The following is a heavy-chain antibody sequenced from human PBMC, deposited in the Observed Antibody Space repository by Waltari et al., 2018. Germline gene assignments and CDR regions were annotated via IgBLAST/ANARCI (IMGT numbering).Heavy chain of an antibody. CDR2: IYYRGST. CDR3: ARDHTDGYPYYYYGMDV. Sequence: QVQLQESGPGLVKPSETLSLTCTVSGGSISSYYWSWIRQPPGKGLEWIGYIYYRGSTNYNPSLKSRVTISVDTSKNQFSLKLSSVTAADTAVYYCARDHTDGYPYYYYGMDVWGQGTTVTVSS. CDR1: GGSISSYY. D-gene: IGHD3-22*01. J-gene: IGHJ6*02. V-gene: IGHV4-59*01.